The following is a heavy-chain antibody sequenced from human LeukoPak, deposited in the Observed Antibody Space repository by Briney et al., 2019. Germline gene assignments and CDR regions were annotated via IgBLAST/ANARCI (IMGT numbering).Heavy chain of an antibody. J-gene: IGHJ4*02. CDR3: ARARGGYDFDY. CDR2: IKQDGSEK. V-gene: IGHV3-7*03. D-gene: IGHD5-12*01. CDR1: RFTFSSYW. Sequence: GGSLRLSCAASRFTFSSYWMSWVRQAPGKGLEWAANIKQDGSEKYYVDSVKGRFTISRDNAKNSLYLQLNSLRAEDTAVYYCARARGGYDFDYWGQGTLVTVSS.